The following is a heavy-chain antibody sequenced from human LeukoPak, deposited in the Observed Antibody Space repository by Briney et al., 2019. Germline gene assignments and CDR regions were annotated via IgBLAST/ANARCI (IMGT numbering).Heavy chain of an antibody. V-gene: IGHV1-2*02. CDR1: GYTFTGYY. D-gene: IGHD5-12*01. Sequence: ASVTVSCKASGYTFTGYYIYWVRQAPGQGLEWMGWINPNSGVTDYAQNFQVRVTMTRDTSTSTAYMELSRLTSDDAAVYYCARYASGYGSFDYWGQGTLVTVSS. CDR3: ARYASGYGSFDY. J-gene: IGHJ4*02. CDR2: INPNSGVT.